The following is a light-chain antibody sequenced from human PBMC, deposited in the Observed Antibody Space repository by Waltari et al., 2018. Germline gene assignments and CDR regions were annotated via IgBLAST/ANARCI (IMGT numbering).Light chain of an antibody. CDR1: NLGDKY. V-gene: IGLV3-1*01. J-gene: IGLJ2*01. CDR3: LTWDTNTAV. CDR2: QHY. Sequence: SYELSQPPSVSVSPGQTATITCPGDNLGDKYACWYQQKPGQSPVLVIYQHYKRPSGIPDRFSGSKSGNTASLTISGTQSMDEADYYCLTWDTNTAVFGGGTKLTVL.